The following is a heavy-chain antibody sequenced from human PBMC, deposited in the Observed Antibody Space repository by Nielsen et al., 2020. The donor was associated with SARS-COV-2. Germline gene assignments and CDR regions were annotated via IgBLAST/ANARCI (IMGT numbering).Heavy chain of an antibody. CDR2: IDWDDDS. CDR1: GFSLSTSGMC. CDR3: AHASGYDSDY. Sequence: SGPTLVKPTQTLTLTCTFSGFSLSTSGMCVSWIRQPPGKALEWLARIDWDDDSYYSPSLKTRLTITKDTSKNQVVLTMTNMDPVDTATYYCAHASGYDSDYWGQGTLVTVSS. J-gene: IGHJ4*02. V-gene: IGHV2-70*12. D-gene: IGHD3-22*01.